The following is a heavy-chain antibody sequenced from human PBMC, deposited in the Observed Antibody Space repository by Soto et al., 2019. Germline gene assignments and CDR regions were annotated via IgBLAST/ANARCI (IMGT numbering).Heavy chain of an antibody. CDR1: GGSISSYH. V-gene: IGHV4-59*08. CDR2: TSNSAPT. CDR3: ARQFRDVYNAVEY. Sequence: PSETLSLTCTVSGGSISSYHWSWIRQSPGKGLEWIGYTSNSAPTIYNPSLKSRVTISADTSKNQFSLRLNSLTAADTAVYFCARQFRDVYNAVEYWGQGALVTVS. D-gene: IGHD1-1*01. J-gene: IGHJ4*02.